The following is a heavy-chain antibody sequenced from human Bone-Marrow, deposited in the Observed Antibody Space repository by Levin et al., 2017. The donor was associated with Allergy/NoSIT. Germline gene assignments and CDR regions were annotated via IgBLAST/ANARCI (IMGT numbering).Heavy chain of an antibody. CDR3: ARGRASAFDI. CDR1: GDSVSSNGVA. CDR2: TYYESKWYH. Sequence: SQTLSLTCVISGDSVSSNGVAWNWIRQSPSRGLEWLGRTYYESKWYHDYAASVKSRLTVDPDTSQNQFSLRLNSVTPEDTAVYYCARGRASAFDIWGQWTVVTVSS. V-gene: IGHV6-1*01. D-gene: IGHD3-10*01. J-gene: IGHJ3*02.